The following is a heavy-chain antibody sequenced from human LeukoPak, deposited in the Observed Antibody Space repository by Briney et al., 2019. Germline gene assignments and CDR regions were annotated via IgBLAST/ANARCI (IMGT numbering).Heavy chain of an antibody. D-gene: IGHD6-6*01. V-gene: IGHV4-59*02. Sequence: SETLSLTCTVSGGSVSGYYWSWIRQPPGQGLEWIGYIYYSGSTNYNSSLKSRVTISVDTSENQFSLKLTSVTAADTAVYYCARDREYSSSGLVWFDPWGHGILVTVSS. CDR2: IYYSGST. CDR3: ARDREYSSSGLVWFDP. CDR1: GGSVSGYY. J-gene: IGHJ5*02.